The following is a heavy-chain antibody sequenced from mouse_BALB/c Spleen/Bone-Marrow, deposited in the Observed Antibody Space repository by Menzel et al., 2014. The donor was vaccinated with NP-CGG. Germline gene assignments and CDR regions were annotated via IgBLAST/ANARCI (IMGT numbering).Heavy chain of an antibody. CDR3: ARKYGDY. CDR2: IYPGDGET. CDR1: GYPFSSYW. J-gene: IGHJ2*01. V-gene: IGHV1-80*01. D-gene: IGHD2-10*02. Sequence: VQLQQSGAELVRPGSLVKISCKASGYPFSSYWMSWVKQRPGQGLEWIGQIYPGDGETNYNGKFKGNATLTADKSSSTAYMQLISLTSEDSAVYFCARKYGDYWGQGTTLTVSS.